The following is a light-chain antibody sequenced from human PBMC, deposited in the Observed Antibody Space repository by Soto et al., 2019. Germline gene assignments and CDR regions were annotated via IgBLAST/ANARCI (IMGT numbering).Light chain of an antibody. CDR3: EQDSSWTLT. CDR2: GAS. V-gene: IGKV3-15*01. J-gene: IGKJ4*01. Sequence: EIGMTQSPATLSVSPGERVTLSCRASQDIRSSLAWYQQKPGQAPRLLIYGASIRATGVPATFSGSGSGTDFTLSNSSLQSEHLGVYYCEQDSSWTLTSGGGTKVEIK. CDR1: QDIRSS.